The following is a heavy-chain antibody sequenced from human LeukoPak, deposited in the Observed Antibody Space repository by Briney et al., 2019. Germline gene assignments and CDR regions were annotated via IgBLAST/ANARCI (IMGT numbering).Heavy chain of an antibody. J-gene: IGHJ4*02. V-gene: IGHV2-5*02. Sequence: ESGPTLVKPTQTLTLTCTFSGFSLSTSGVGVGWVRQPPGKALEWLALIYWDDDKRYNSSLKSRLTITKDTSKNQVVLIMTNVDPVDTATYYCVHRRIYCPFAYWGQGALVTVSS. CDR1: GFSLSTSGVG. CDR3: VHRRIYCPFAY. D-gene: IGHD2-8*02. CDR2: IYWDDDK.